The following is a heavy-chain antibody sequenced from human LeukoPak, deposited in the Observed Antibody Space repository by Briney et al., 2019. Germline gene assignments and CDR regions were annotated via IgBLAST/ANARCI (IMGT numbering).Heavy chain of an antibody. CDR3: AREVRGVGGAFDI. CDR1: GFTFSSYA. D-gene: IGHD3-10*01. V-gene: IGHV3-30-3*01. Sequence: HSGGSLRLSCAASGFTFSSYAMHWVRQAPGKGLEWVAVISYDGSNKYYADSVKGRFTISRDNSKNTLYLQMNSLRAEDTAVYYCAREVRGVGGAFDIWGQGTMDTVSS. CDR2: ISYDGSNK. J-gene: IGHJ3*02.